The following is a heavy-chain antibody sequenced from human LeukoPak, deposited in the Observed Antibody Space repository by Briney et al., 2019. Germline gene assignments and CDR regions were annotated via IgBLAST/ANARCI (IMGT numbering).Heavy chain of an antibody. J-gene: IGHJ4*02. CDR2: IIPILGIA. Sequence: GASVKVSCKASGGTFSSYAISWVRQAPGQGLEWMGRIIPILGIANYAQKFQGRVTITADKSTSTAYMELSSLRSEGTAVYYCARADATSPFDYWGQGTLVTVSS. D-gene: IGHD1-26*01. CDR3: ARADATSPFDY. V-gene: IGHV1-69*04. CDR1: GGTFSSYA.